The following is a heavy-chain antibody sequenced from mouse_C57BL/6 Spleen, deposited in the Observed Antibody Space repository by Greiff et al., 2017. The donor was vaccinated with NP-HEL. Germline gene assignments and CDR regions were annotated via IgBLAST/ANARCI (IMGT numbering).Heavy chain of an antibody. CDR1: GYAFSSSW. J-gene: IGHJ2*01. V-gene: IGHV1-82*01. CDR3: AREEGGTEDY. Sequence: QVQLQQSGPELVKPGASVKISCKASGYAFSSSWLNWVKQRPGKGLVWIGRIYPGDGDTNCNGKFKGKATLTADKSSSTAYMQLSSLTSEDSAVYFCAREEGGTEDYWGQGTTLTVSS. CDR2: IYPGDGDT. D-gene: IGHD4-1*01.